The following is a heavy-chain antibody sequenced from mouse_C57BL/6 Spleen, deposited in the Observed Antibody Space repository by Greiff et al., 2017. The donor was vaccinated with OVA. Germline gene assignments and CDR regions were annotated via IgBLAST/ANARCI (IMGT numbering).Heavy chain of an antibody. CDR1: GFTFSDAW. V-gene: IGHV6-6*01. J-gene: IGHJ2*01. CDR3: TQGRDYEGFDY. Sequence: EVQRVESGGGLVQPGGSMKLSCAASGFTFSDAWMDWVRQSPEKGLEWVAEIRNKANNHATYYAESVKGRFTISRDDSKSSVYLQMNSLRAEDTGIYYCTQGRDYEGFDYWGQGTTLTVSS. D-gene: IGHD2-4*01. CDR2: IRNKANNHAT.